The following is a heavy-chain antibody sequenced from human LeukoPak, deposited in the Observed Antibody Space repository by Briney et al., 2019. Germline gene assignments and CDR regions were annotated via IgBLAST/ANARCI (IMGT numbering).Heavy chain of an antibody. Sequence: TSETLSLTCAVYGGSFSGYYWSWIRQPPGKGLEWIGEINHSGSTNYNPSLKSRVTISVDTSKNQFSLELNSVTPADTAVYYCARGGNYWPQWWFDPWGRGTLVSVSS. CDR1: GGSFSGYY. D-gene: IGHD1-26*01. V-gene: IGHV4-34*01. CDR2: INHSGST. J-gene: IGHJ5*02. CDR3: ARGGNYWPQWWFDP.